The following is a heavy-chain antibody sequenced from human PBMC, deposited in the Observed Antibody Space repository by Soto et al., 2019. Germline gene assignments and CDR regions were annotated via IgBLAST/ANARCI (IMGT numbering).Heavy chain of an antibody. Sequence: GGSLRLSCAVSGVTVTTSYISWVRQAPGKGLEWVSVMYSDGSTSYADSVKGRFTISRDTSKNTLYLQMNSLRAEDTAMYYCARDYLYSDFSFDYWGPGTLVTVSS. V-gene: IGHV3-53*01. CDR3: ARDYLYSDFSFDY. D-gene: IGHD4-17*01. J-gene: IGHJ4*02. CDR2: MYSDGST. CDR1: GVTVTTSY.